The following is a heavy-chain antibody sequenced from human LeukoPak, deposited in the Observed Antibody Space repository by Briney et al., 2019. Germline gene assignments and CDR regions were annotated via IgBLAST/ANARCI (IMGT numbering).Heavy chain of an antibody. CDR3: ARDTALIITPGGPDF. D-gene: IGHD2-8*02. CDR2: ISAYNGDT. Sequence: GASVKVSCKASGYTFGSYGISWVRQAPGQGLEWVGWISAYNGDTRYAQHLQGRVTPTTDTSTGTAYMELRSLTSDDTALYYCARDTALIITPGGPDFWGRGTLITVSS. J-gene: IGHJ4*02. CDR1: GYTFGSYG. V-gene: IGHV1-18*01.